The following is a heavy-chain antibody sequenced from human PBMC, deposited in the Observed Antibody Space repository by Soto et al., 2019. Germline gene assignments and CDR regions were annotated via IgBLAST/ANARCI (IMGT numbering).Heavy chain of an antibody. D-gene: IGHD3-3*01. CDR3: AVRFLEWPHFDY. J-gene: IGHJ4*02. Sequence: NPSETLSLTCTVSGGSISSGGYYWSWIRQHPGKGLEWIGYIYYSGSTYYNPSLKSRVTISVDTSKNQFSLKLSSVTAADTAVYYCAVRFLEWPHFDYWGQGTLVTVSS. V-gene: IGHV4-30-4*08. CDR1: GGSISSGGYY. CDR2: IYYSGST.